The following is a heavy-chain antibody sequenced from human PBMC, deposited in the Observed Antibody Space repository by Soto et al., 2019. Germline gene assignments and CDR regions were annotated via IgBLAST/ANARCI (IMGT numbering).Heavy chain of an antibody. Sequence: VKVSCKASGGTFSSYTISWVRQAPGQGLEWMGRIIPILGIANYAQKFQGRVTITADKSTSTAYMELSSLRSEDTAVYYCATARYYGSGSYPNDYWGQGTLVTVSS. J-gene: IGHJ4*02. D-gene: IGHD3-10*01. CDR1: GGTFSSYT. CDR3: ATARYYGSGSYPNDY. V-gene: IGHV1-69*02. CDR2: IIPILGIA.